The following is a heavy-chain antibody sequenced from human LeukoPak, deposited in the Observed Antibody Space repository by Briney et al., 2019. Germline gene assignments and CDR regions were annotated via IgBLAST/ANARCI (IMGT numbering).Heavy chain of an antibody. Sequence: GGSLRLSCAASGFTFSSYWMHWVRQAPGKGLVWVSRINTDGSSTSYADSVKGRFTISRDNSKNTLYLQMNSLRAEDTAVYYCANIQLVEWFQTLDAFDIWGQGTMVTVSS. CDR3: ANIQLVEWFQTLDAFDI. CDR2: INTDGSST. D-gene: IGHD3-3*01. V-gene: IGHV3-74*01. J-gene: IGHJ3*02. CDR1: GFTFSSYW.